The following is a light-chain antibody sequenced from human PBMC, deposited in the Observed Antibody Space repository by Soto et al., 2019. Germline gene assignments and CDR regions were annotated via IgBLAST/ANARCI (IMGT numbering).Light chain of an antibody. CDR1: QASYNF. V-gene: IGKV1-27*01. J-gene: IGKJ4*01. Sequence: DIQMTQSPSSLSASVGDRVTITCRASQASYNFLAWYQQTPGKVPTLLIDAPSTLRYGVPSQFSGSGSGKDYNLTISSVQPEDDATYYCQKYNTAPLTFGGGTKVEIK. CDR3: QKYNTAPLT. CDR2: APS.